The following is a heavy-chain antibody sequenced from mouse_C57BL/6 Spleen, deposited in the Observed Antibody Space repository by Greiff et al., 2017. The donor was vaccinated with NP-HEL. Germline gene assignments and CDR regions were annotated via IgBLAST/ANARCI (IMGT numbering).Heavy chain of an antibody. CDR2: IYPGDGDT. J-gene: IGHJ4*01. CDR3: ARQSSRSSPYAMDY. V-gene: IGHV1-80*01. D-gene: IGHD1-1*01. CDR1: GYAFSSYW. Sequence: VQLQQSGAELVKPGASVKISCKASGYAFSSYWMNWVKQRPGKGLEWIGQIYPGDGDTNYNGKFKGKATLTADKSSSTAYMQLSSLTSEDSAVYFCARQSSRSSPYAMDYWGQGTSVTVSS.